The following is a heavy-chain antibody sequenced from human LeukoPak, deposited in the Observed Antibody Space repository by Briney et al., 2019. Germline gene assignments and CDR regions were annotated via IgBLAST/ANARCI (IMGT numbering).Heavy chain of an antibody. Sequence: ASVKVSCKASGYTFSSYDISWARQAPGQGLEWMGWITAYNGSTNYAQKFQGRVTMTTDTSTSTAYMELRSLTSADTAVYYCARERWRVGFDYWGQGALVTVSS. CDR2: ITAYNGST. V-gene: IGHV1-18*01. J-gene: IGHJ4*02. CDR1: GYTFSSYD. CDR3: ARERWRVGFDY. D-gene: IGHD2-15*01.